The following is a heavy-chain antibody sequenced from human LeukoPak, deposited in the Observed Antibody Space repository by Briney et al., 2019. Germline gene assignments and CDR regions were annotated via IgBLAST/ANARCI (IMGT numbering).Heavy chain of an antibody. Sequence: GASVKVSCKTSGYTFTGYYMHWMRQAPGQGLEWMGWINCNNGDTIYAQKFGGRVIVTRDTSISTAYVELSRLTYDDTAVYYCARNGEIWGQGTLVTVSS. CDR2: INCNNGDT. V-gene: IGHV1-2*02. D-gene: IGHD3-10*01. CDR3: ARNGEI. CDR1: GYTFTGYY. J-gene: IGHJ4*02.